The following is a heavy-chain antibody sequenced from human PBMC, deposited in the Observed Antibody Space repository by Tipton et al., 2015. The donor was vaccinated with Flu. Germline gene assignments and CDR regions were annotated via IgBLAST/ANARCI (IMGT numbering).Heavy chain of an antibody. J-gene: IGHJ4*02. D-gene: IGHD6-19*01. V-gene: IGHV3-7*01. Sequence: SLRLSCEASSFTFSTYWMNWVRQAPGKGLEWVAIIKKDGSEKLYADSVKGRFTISRDNGKNSLYLQMDSLTADDTAVYYCAGGSGWLILDWGQGTLVTVSS. CDR3: AGGSGWLILD. CDR1: SFTFSTYW. CDR2: IKKDGSEK.